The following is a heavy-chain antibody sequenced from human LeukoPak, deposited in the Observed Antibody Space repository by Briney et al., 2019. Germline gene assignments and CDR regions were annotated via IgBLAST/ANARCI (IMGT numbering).Heavy chain of an antibody. CDR3: ARDLFGYSSSWYGGHWFDP. V-gene: IGHV1-18*01. Sequence: ASVKVSCKASGYTFTSYGISWVRQAPGQGLEWMGWISAYNGNTNYAQKLQGRVTMTTDTSTSTAYMELRSLRSDDTAVYYCARDLFGYSSSWYGGHWFDPWGQGTLVTVSS. J-gene: IGHJ5*02. D-gene: IGHD6-13*01. CDR2: ISAYNGNT. CDR1: GYTFTSYG.